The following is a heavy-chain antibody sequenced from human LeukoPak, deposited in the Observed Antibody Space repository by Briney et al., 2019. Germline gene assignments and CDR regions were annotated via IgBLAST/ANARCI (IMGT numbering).Heavy chain of an antibody. J-gene: IGHJ5*02. Sequence: SQTLSLTCTVSGGSISSGGYYWSWIRQHPGKGLEWIGYIYYSGSTYYNPSLKSRVTISVDTSKNQFSLKLSSVTAADTAVYYYARGTPTYYDFWSGYYTNNWFDPWGQGTLVTVSS. CDR2: IYYSGST. CDR3: ARGTPTYYDFWSGYYTNNWFDP. V-gene: IGHV4-31*03. CDR1: GGSISSGGYY. D-gene: IGHD3-3*01.